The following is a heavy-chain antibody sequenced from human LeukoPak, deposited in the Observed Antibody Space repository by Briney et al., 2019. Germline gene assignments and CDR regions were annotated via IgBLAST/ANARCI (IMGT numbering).Heavy chain of an antibody. D-gene: IGHD3-22*01. CDR3: ARYYYDSSGYYKDAFDI. V-gene: IGHV4-34*01. CDR1: GGSFSGYY. J-gene: IGHJ3*02. Sequence: KPSETLSLTCAVYGGSFSGYYWSWIRQPPGKGLEWIGEINHSGSTNYNPSLKSRVTISVDTSKNQFSLKLSSVTAADTAVYYCARYYYDSSGYYKDAFDIWGQGTMVTVSS. CDR2: INHSGST.